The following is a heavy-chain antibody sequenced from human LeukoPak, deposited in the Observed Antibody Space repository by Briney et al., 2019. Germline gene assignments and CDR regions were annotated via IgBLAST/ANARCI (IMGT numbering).Heavy chain of an antibody. CDR1: GFTFSSYG. D-gene: IGHD6-13*01. CDR2: IWYDGSNK. CDR3: AKADGLYSSTYYYFDY. J-gene: IGHJ4*02. Sequence: GGSLRLSCAASGFTFSSYGMHWVRQAPGKGLEWVALIWYDGSNKYYADSVKGRFTISRDNSKNILYLQMNSLRAEDTAVYYCAKADGLYSSTYYYFDYWGQGSLVAVSS. V-gene: IGHV3-33*06.